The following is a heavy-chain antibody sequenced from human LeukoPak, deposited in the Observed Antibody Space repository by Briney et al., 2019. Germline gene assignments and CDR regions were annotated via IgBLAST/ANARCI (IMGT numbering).Heavy chain of an antibody. CDR3: ARAPRYDFWSGYYIWFDP. J-gene: IGHJ5*02. CDR2: INPNSGGT. V-gene: IGHV1-2*02. CDR1: GYTFTGYY. Sequence: GASVKVSCKASGYTFTGYYMHWVRQAPGQGLEWMGWINPNSGGTNYAQKFQGRVTMTRDTSISTAYMELSRLRSDDTAVYYCARAPRYDFWSGYYIWFDPWGQGTLVTVSS. D-gene: IGHD3-3*01.